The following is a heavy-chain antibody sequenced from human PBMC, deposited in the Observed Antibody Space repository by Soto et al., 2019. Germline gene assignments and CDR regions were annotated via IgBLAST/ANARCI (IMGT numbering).Heavy chain of an antibody. V-gene: IGHV3-23*01. CDR3: AKYYFDFWSVYRYYFDY. CDR1: GFTFSSYA. CDR2: ISGSGGST. D-gene: IGHD3-3*01. J-gene: IGHJ4*02. Sequence: GSLRLSCAASGFTFSSYALSWVRQAPGKGLEWVSAISGSGGSTYYADSVKGRFTISRDNSKNTLYLQMNSLRAEDTAGYYCAKYYFDFWSVYRYYFDYWGQGXLVTVNS.